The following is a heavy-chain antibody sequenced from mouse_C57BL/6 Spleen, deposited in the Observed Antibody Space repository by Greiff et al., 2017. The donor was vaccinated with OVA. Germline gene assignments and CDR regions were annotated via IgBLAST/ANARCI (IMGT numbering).Heavy chain of an antibody. CDR3: ARNWTYGY. Sequence: QVQLQQSGAELARPGASVKLSCKASGYTFTSYGISWVKQRTGQGLEWIGEIYPRSGNTYYNEKFKGKATLTADKSSSTAYMELRSLTSEDSAVYFCARNWTYGYWGQGTTLTVSS. D-gene: IGHD4-1*01. V-gene: IGHV1-81*01. CDR2: IYPRSGNT. CDR1: GYTFTSYG. J-gene: IGHJ2*01.